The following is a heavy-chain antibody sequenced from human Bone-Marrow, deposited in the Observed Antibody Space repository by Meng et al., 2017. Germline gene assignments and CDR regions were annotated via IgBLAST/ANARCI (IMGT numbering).Heavy chain of an antibody. J-gene: IGHJ6*02. V-gene: IGHV3-66*01. CDR1: GFTVSSNY. D-gene: IGHD3-22*01. CDR3: ARDDYYDSSGVYGMDV. Sequence: GESLKISCAASGFTVSSNYMSWVRPAPGKGLEWVSVIYSGGSTYYADSVKGRFTISRDNAKNSLYLQMNSLRAEDTAVYYCARDDYYDSSGVYGMDVWGQGTTVTVSS. CDR2: IYSGGST.